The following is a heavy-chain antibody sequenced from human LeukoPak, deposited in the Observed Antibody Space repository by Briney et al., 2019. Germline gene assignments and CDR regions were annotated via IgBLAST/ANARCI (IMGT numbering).Heavy chain of an antibody. V-gene: IGHV3-64*01. CDR2: ISGNGGRT. CDR1: GFTFSTSA. Sequence: GGSLRLSCAASGFTFSTSAMHWVRQAPGKGLEYVSAISGNGGRTYYANYVKGRFIISRNNSKNTVFLQMGSLRTEDMAVYYCARGEPDCAGDCPYWYLDLWGRGTLVTVSS. D-gene: IGHD2-21*02. J-gene: IGHJ2*01. CDR3: ARGEPDCAGDCPYWYLDL.